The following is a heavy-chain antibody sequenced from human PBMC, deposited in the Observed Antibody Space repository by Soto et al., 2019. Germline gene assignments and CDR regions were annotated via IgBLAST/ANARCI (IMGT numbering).Heavy chain of an antibody. D-gene: IGHD3-3*01. Sequence: SETLSLTCTVSGGSISSGGYYWSWIRQHPGKGLEWIGYIYYSGSTYYNPSLKSRVTISVDTSKNQFSLKLSFVTAADTAVYYCARGGYDFWSLTKYRPTYYYYGMDVWGQGTTVTVSS. J-gene: IGHJ6*02. CDR1: GGSISSGGYY. CDR3: ARGGYDFWSLTKYRPTYYYYGMDV. CDR2: IYYSGST. V-gene: IGHV4-31*03.